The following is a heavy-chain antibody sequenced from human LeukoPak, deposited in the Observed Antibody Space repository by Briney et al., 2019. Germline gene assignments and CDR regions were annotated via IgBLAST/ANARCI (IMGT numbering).Heavy chain of an antibody. CDR2: IYTSGST. D-gene: IGHD1-26*01. V-gene: IGHV4-61*02. J-gene: IGHJ5*02. Sequence: SETLSLTCTVSGGSISSGSYYWSWIRQPAGKGLEWIGRIYTSGSTNYNPSLKSRVTISVDTSKNQFSLKLISVTVADTAIYYCARGQGATVPQVGKNWFDPWGQGTRVTVSS. CDR3: ARGQGATVPQVGKNWFDP. CDR1: GGSISSGSYY.